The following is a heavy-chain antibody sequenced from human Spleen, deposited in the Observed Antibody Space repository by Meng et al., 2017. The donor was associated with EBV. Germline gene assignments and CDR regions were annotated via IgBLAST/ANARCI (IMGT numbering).Heavy chain of an antibody. CDR1: GDSISSGAYS. V-gene: IGHV4-30-2*01. D-gene: IGHD3-22*01. J-gene: IGHJ4*02. CDR2: IFHTGST. CDR3: ARDSHGYYFFDF. Sequence: QLELQESGSGLVNPSPTLSLTCAVSGDSISSGAYSWSWVRQPPGKGLEWIGYIFHTGSTYYNASLKSRVTISVDRSKHQFSLKLTSVTPADTAVYYCARDSHGYYFFDFWGPGTLVTVSS.